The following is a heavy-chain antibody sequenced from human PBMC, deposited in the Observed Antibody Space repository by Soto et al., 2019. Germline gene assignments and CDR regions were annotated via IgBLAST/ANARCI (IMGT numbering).Heavy chain of an antibody. Sequence: SETLSLTCTVSGSSISSSSYYWGWLRQPPGKGLEWIGSIYYSGSTYYNPSLKSRVTISVDTSKNQFSLKLSSVTAADTAVYYCARLGSSNYGHDNWFDPWGQGTLVTVS. D-gene: IGHD4-4*01. CDR1: GSSISSSSYY. J-gene: IGHJ5*02. V-gene: IGHV4-39*01. CDR3: ARLGSSNYGHDNWFDP. CDR2: IYYSGST.